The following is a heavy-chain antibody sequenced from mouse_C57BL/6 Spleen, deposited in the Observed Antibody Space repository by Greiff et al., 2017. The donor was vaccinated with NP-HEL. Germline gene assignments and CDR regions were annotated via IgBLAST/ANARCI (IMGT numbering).Heavy chain of an antibody. J-gene: IGHJ4*01. Sequence: DVQLQESGPELVKPGASVKIPCKASGYTFTDYNMDWVKQSHGKSLEWIGDINPNNGGTIYNQKFKGKATLTVDKSSSTAYMELRSLTSEDTAVYYCALLRRRGYYAMDYWGQGTSVTVSS. CDR1: GYTFTDYN. CDR3: ALLRRRGYYAMDY. D-gene: IGHD1-1*01. CDR2: INPNNGGT. V-gene: IGHV1-18*01.